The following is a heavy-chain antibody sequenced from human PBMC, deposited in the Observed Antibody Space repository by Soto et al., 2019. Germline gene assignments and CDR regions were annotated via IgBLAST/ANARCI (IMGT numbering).Heavy chain of an antibody. J-gene: IGHJ4*02. CDR1: GFTFSTYA. V-gene: IGHV3-23*01. CDR3: AKARSSGWSFDY. CDR2: ISGGGDST. D-gene: IGHD6-19*01. Sequence: EVQLLESGGGLVQPGGSLRLSCAASGFTFSTYAMNWVRQAPGKGLEWVSGISGGGDSTYYADSVKGRFTVSRDNSKNTLYLQMNSLRAEDTAVFYCAKARSSGWSFDYWGQGTLVTVSS.